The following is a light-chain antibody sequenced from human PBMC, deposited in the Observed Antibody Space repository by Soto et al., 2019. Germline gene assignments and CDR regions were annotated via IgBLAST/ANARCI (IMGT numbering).Light chain of an antibody. Sequence: QSALTQPASVSGSPGQSITISCTGTSSDVGGFNYVSWYQQPPGKAPKLLIFDVTNRPSGVSGRFSGSKSANTASLTISGLQFEDEADYYCSSYTVSSAPVIFGGGTKLTVL. CDR1: SSDVGGFNY. J-gene: IGLJ2*01. CDR3: SSYTVSSAPVI. CDR2: DVT. V-gene: IGLV2-14*01.